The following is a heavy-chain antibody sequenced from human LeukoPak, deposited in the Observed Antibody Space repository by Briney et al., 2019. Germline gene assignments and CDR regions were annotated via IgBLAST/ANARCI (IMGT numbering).Heavy chain of an antibody. Sequence: SETLSLTCTVSGGSISSSSYYWGWIRQPPGKGLEWIGSIYYSGSTYYNPSLKSRVTISVDTSKNQFSLKLSSVTAADTAVYYCARVPDKYYYDSSGYYYSLGDYWGQGTLVTVSS. V-gene: IGHV4-39*01. CDR1: GGSISSSSYY. CDR3: ARVPDKYYYDSSGYYYSLGDY. J-gene: IGHJ4*02. D-gene: IGHD3-22*01. CDR2: IYYSGST.